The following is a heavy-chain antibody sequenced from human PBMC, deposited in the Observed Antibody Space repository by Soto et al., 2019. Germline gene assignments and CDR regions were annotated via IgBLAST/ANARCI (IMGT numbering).Heavy chain of an antibody. CDR1: GFTFSMYS. D-gene: IGHD2-21*02. CDR2: IPQDGVDG. Sequence: LRLSCEVSGFTFSMYSMSWVRQSPGKGLEWVAKIPQDGVDGHYADSVKGRCTISRDNGKNSLYLQLNNLRAEDAAVYYCARDHLILPAHDFFYGSDVWGRGATVTVSS. CDR3: ARDHLILPAHDFFYGSDV. J-gene: IGHJ6*02. V-gene: IGHV3-7*03.